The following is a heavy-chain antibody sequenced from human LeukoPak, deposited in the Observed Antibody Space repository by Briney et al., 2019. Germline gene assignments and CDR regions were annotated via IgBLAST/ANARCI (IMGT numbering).Heavy chain of an antibody. D-gene: IGHD5-24*01. CDR3: ARELPDYGYRPFEY. CDR1: GYTFNSYD. CDR2: MNPNSGNT. Sequence: ASVKVSCKASGYTFNSYDINWVRQATGQGLEWMGWMNPNSGNTGYAQKFQGRVTMTSDTSISTAYMELTSLTSEDTAAYYCARELPDYGYRPFEYWGQGTLVTVSS. J-gene: IGHJ4*02. V-gene: IGHV1-8*01.